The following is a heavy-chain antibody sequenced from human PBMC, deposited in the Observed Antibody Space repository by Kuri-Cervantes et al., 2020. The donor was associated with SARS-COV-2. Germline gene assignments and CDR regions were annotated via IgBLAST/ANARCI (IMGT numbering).Heavy chain of an antibody. CDR2: MYHSGST. V-gene: IGHV4-38-2*01. Sequence: ESLKISCAVSGYSISSGYYWGWIRQSPGKGLEWIGSMYHSGSTTYNPFLKSRVTISVDTSKNQFSLKLSSVTAADTAVYYCARAGEWLFGDAFDIWGQGTMVTVSS. CDR1: GYSISSGYY. CDR3: ARAGEWLFGDAFDI. D-gene: IGHD3-3*01. J-gene: IGHJ3*02.